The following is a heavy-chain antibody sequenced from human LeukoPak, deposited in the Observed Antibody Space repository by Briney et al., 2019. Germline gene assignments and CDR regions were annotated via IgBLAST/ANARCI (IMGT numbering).Heavy chain of an antibody. D-gene: IGHD6-19*01. V-gene: IGHV3-11*01. CDR1: GFTFSDYY. CDR2: SSSSGKTI. CDR3: ARDSSGWTGSWFDP. J-gene: IGHJ5*02. Sequence: GGSLRLSCAASGFTFSDYYMSWIRQAPGKGLEWVSFSSSSGKTIYYADSVKGRFTISRDNAKNSLYLQMNRLRADDTAVYYCARDSSGWTGSWFDPWGQGTLVTVSS.